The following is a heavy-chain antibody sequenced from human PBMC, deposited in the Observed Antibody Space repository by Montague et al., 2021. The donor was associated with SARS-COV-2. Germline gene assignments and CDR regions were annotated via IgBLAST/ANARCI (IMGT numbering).Heavy chain of an antibody. CDR1: GFSLSTSGVG. J-gene: IGHJ4*02. Sequence: PALVKPTQTLTLTCTFSGFSLSTSGVGVGWIRQPPGKALEWLALIYWDDDKRYSPSLKSRLTITEDTSKNQVVLTMTNMDPVDTATYYCAHSRLYYDILTGYYSLGYYFDYWGQGTLVTVSS. CDR3: AHSRLYYDILTGYYSLGYYFDY. D-gene: IGHD3-9*01. CDR2: IYWDDDK. V-gene: IGHV2-5*02.